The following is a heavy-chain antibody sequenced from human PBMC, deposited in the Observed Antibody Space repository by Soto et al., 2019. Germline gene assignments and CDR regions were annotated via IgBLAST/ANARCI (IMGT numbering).Heavy chain of an antibody. V-gene: IGHV1-69*01. CDR2: IIPIFGTA. J-gene: IGHJ6*02. CDR1: GGTFSSYA. D-gene: IGHD6-6*01. CDR3: ARGRLEYSSSSPRYVYPYYYGMDV. Sequence: QVQLVQSGAEVKKPGSSVKVSCKASGGTFSSYAISWVRQAPGQGLEWMGGIIPIFGTANYAQKFQGRVTMTADESTSTAYMELSSLRSEDTAVYYCARGRLEYSSSSPRYVYPYYYGMDVWGQGTTVTVSS.